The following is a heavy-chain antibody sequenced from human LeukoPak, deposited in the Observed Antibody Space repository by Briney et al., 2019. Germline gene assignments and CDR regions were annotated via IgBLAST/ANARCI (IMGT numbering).Heavy chain of an antibody. J-gene: IGHJ4*02. D-gene: IGHD3-9*01. Sequence: SETLSLTCTVSGGSISSSSYYWGWIRQPPGKGLEWIGRIYYSGSTYYNPSLKSRVTISVDTSKNQFSLKLSSVTAADTAVYYCARDKYDILTGYYLIDYWGQGTLVTVSS. V-gene: IGHV4-39*07. CDR3: ARDKYDILTGYYLIDY. CDR1: GGSISSSSYY. CDR2: IYYSGST.